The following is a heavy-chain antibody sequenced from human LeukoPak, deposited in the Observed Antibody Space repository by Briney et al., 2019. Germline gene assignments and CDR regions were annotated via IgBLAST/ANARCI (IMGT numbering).Heavy chain of an antibody. V-gene: IGHV1-2*02. J-gene: IGHJ4*02. CDR1: GYTFTGYH. CDR2: INPKSGGT. CDR3: ARDSPSDYYDSSGYDY. D-gene: IGHD3-22*01. Sequence: ASVKVSCKASGYTFTGYHMHWVRQAPGQGLEWMGWINPKSGGTNYAQKFQGRVTMTRDTSISTAYMELSSLRSDDTAVYYCARDSPSDYYDSSGYDYWGQGTLVTVSS.